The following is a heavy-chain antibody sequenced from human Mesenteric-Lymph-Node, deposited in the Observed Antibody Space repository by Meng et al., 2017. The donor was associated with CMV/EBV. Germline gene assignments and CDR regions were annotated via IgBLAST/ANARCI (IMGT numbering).Heavy chain of an antibody. D-gene: IGHD1-26*01. CDR1: GGSIGSYY. Sequence: SETLSLTCVVSGGSIGSYYWSWIRQSPGKGLEWIGYIYYSGSTTYNPSLKSRVTLLVDTSKNQFSLKLTSLTPADMAVYYCARDSGSYYFDYWGQEALVTVSS. V-gene: IGHV4-59*01. CDR2: IYYSGST. J-gene: IGHJ4*02. CDR3: ARDSGSYYFDY.